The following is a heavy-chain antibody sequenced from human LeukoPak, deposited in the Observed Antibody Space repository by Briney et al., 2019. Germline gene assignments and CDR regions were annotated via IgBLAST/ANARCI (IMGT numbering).Heavy chain of an antibody. V-gene: IGHV3-73*01. D-gene: IGHD5-18*01. CDR2: IRSKANSYAT. CDR3: ARDSNSYGSFDY. CDR1: GFTFSGSA. J-gene: IGHJ4*02. Sequence: GGSLRLSCAASGFTFSGSAMHWVRQASGKGLEWVGRIRSKANSYATAYAASVKGRFTISRDDSKNTAYLQMNSLRAEDTAIYYCARDSNSYGSFDYWGQGTLVTVSS.